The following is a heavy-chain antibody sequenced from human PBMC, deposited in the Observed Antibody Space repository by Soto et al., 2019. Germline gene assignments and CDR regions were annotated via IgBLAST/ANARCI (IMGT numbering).Heavy chain of an antibody. J-gene: IGHJ4*02. CDR2: ISYDGSNK. CDR3: ARVRADRWFGELSFDY. Sequence: QVQLVESGGGVVQPGRSLRLSCAASGFTFSSYAMHWVRQAPGKGLEWVAVISYDGSNKYYADSVKGRFTISRDNSKNTLDLQMNSLRAEDTAVYYCARVRADRWFGELSFDYWGQGTLVTVSS. V-gene: IGHV3-30-3*01. D-gene: IGHD3-10*01. CDR1: GFTFSSYA.